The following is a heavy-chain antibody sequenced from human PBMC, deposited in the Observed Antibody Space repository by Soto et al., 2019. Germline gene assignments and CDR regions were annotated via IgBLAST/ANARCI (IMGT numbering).Heavy chain of an antibody. D-gene: IGHD6-13*01. CDR2: ISDSGNT. V-gene: IGHV4-59*01. J-gene: IGHJ5*02. CDR1: GGSISSFY. Sequence: SETLSLTCSVSGGSISSFYWSWVRQPPGKGLESIGYISDSGNTNYNPSLKSRVTISVDTSKNQVSLNLKNVSAADTAVYFCARGGASSWYDWFDPWGQGILVTVSS. CDR3: ARGGASSWYDWFDP.